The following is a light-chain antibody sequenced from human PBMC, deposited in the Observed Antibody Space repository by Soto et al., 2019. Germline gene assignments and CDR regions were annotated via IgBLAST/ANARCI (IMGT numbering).Light chain of an antibody. CDR2: GAS. CDR1: QSVRSSY. Sequence: EIVLTQYPGTLSLSPGESATLSCRASQSVRSSYIAWYQQKPGQAPSLLIYGASTRAAGIPDRFSGSGSGPDFTLTISRLEPEDFVVYYCQHYGGSPPLTFGGGAKVEI. CDR3: QHYGGSPPLT. J-gene: IGKJ4*01. V-gene: IGKV3-20*01.